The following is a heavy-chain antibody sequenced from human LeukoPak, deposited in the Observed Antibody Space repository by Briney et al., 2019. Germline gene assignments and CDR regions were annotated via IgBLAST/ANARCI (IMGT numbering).Heavy chain of an antibody. CDR1: GGSFSGYY. Sequence: PSETLSLTCAVYGGSFSGYYWSWIRQPPGKGLEWIGEINHSGSTNYNPSLKSRVTISVDTSKNQFSLKLSSMTAADTAVYYCAREAGSGWYGGTRREFDSWGQGTLVTVSS. CDR3: AREAGSGWYGGTRREFDS. D-gene: IGHD6-19*01. CDR2: INHSGST. V-gene: IGHV4-34*01. J-gene: IGHJ4*02.